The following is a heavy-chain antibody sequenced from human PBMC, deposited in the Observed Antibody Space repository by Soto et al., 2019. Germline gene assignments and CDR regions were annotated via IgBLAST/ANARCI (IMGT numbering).Heavy chain of an antibody. Sequence: QITLKESGPPLVKPTQTLTLTCNVSGVSLSTGGVGVGWIRQPPGKALEWLALIYWDDDQRSSPSLKSRLTITKDTSKNQMVLTMTNMAPEDTATYYCAHMRAAKFDYWRQGTLVTVSS. CDR2: IYWDDDQ. D-gene: IGHD2-15*01. V-gene: IGHV2-5*02. J-gene: IGHJ4*02. CDR3: AHMRAAKFDY. CDR1: GVSLSTGGVG.